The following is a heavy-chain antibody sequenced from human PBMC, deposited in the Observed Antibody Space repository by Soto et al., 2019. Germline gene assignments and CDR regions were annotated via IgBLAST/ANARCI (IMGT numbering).Heavy chain of an antibody. J-gene: IGHJ3*02. CDR2: IYYSGST. CDR1: GGSISSGGYY. Sequence: QVQLQVSGPGLVKPSQTLSLTCTVSGGSISSGGYYWSWIRQHPGKGLEWIGYIYYSGSTYYNPSLKSRVTISVDTSKNQFSLKLSSVTAADTAVYYCARDRGDYYDSSGYYYNAFDIWGQGTMVTVSS. CDR3: ARDRGDYYDSSGYYYNAFDI. V-gene: IGHV4-31*03. D-gene: IGHD3-22*01.